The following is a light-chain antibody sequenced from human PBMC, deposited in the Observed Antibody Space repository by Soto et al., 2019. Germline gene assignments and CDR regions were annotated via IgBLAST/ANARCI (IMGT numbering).Light chain of an antibody. V-gene: IGKV1-39*01. J-gene: IGKJ3*01. Sequence: DIQMTQSPSSLSASVGDRFTITCRASQSISSYLNWYQQKPGKAPKLLIYAASSLQSGVPSRFSGSGSGTDFTLTISSLQPEDFATYYCQQSYSTPLFGPGTKVDIK. CDR3: QQSYSTPL. CDR1: QSISSY. CDR2: AAS.